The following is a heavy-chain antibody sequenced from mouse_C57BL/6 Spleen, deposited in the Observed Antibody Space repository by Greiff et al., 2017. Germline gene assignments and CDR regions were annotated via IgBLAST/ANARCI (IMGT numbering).Heavy chain of an antibody. D-gene: IGHD1-1*01. CDR2: IHPSASDT. CDR1: GYTFTSYW. J-gene: IGHJ1*03. CDR3: AIPPLFTRVVATDWYFDV. Sequence: VQLKQPGAELVKPGASVKVSCKASGYTFTSYWMHWVKQRPGQGLEWIGRIHPSASDTNYNQKFKGKATLTVDKSSSTAYMQLNSLTSEDSAVYYCAIPPLFTRVVATDWYFDVWGTGTTVTVSA. V-gene: IGHV1-74*01.